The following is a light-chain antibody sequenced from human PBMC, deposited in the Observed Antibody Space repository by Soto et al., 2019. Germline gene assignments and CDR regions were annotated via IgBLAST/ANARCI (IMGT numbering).Light chain of an antibody. CDR3: QQYGSSPWT. V-gene: IGKV3-15*01. Sequence: EIVMTQSPATLSVSPWERATLCFTASQSVSSNLAWYQQKPGQAPRLLIYGASTRATGIPARFSGSGSGTEFTLTISSLQSEDFVVYYCQQYGSSPWTFGQGTKVDIK. CDR1: QSVSSN. CDR2: GAS. J-gene: IGKJ1*01.